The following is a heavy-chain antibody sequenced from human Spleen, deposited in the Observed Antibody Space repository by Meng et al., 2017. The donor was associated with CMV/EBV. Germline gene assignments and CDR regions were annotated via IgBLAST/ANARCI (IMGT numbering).Heavy chain of an antibody. V-gene: IGHV4-39*07. Sequence: QPQLQASGPGLVEPSETLSLTCTVSGGSLSSISYYWGLIGQPPGKALEWIGSIYYSGSTYYNPSLKSRVTISVDTSKNQFSLKLSSVTAADTAVYYCASTLPKPHHYGSGGLDYWGQGTLVTVSS. CDR2: IYYSGST. CDR1: GGSLSSISYY. J-gene: IGHJ4*02. CDR3: ASTLPKPHHYGSGGLDY. D-gene: IGHD3-10*01.